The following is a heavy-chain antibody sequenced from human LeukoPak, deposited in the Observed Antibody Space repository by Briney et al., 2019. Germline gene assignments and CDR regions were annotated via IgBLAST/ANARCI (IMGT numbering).Heavy chain of an antibody. J-gene: IGHJ4*02. Sequence: ASVKVSCKASGYTFTSYGISWVRQAPGQGLEWMGWISAYNGNTNYAQKLQGRVTMTTDTSTSTAYMELWSLRSDDTAVYYCARDRLDDFWSGYHQDFDYWGQGTLVTVSS. V-gene: IGHV1-18*01. CDR1: GYTFTSYG. CDR2: ISAYNGNT. CDR3: ARDRLDDFWSGYHQDFDY. D-gene: IGHD3-3*01.